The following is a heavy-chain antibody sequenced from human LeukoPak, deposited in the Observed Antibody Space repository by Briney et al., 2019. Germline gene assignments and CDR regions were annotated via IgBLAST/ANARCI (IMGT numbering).Heavy chain of an antibody. J-gene: IGHJ4*02. CDR1: GGTFSSYA. CDR3: ARGEYYGSGSYYRVD. D-gene: IGHD3-10*01. V-gene: IGHV1-69*13. CDR2: IIPIFGTA. Sequence: GASVKVSYKASGGTFSSYAISWVRQAPGQGLEWMGGIIPIFGTANYAQKFQGRVTITADESTSTAYMELSSLRSDDTAVYYCARGEYYGSGSYYRVDWGQGTLVTVSS.